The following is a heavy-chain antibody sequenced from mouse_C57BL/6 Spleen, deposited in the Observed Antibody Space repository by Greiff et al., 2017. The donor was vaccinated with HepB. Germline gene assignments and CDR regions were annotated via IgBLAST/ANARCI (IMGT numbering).Heavy chain of an antibody. CDR2: IYPSDSET. Sequence: VQLQQPGAELVRPGSSVKLSCKASGYTFTSYWMDWVKQRPGQGLEWIGNIYPSDSETHYNQKFKDKATLTVDKSSSTAYMQLSSLTSEDSAVYYCAGGFPGGAMDYWGQGTSVTVSS. CDR1: GYTFTSYW. V-gene: IGHV1-61*01. CDR3: AGGFPGGAMDY. J-gene: IGHJ4*01.